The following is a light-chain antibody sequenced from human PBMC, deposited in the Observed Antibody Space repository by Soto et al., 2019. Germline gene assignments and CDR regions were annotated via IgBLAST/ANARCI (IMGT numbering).Light chain of an antibody. J-gene: IGKJ4*01. CDR3: QQRSNWLT. CDR2: DAP. V-gene: IGKV3-11*01. Sequence: EIVLTQSPGTLSLSPGERATLSCRASQSVSNNYLAWYQQKPGQAPRLLIYDAPNRATGIPARFSGSGSGTDFTLTISSLEPEDFAVYYCQQRSNWLTFGGGTKVDIK. CDR1: QSVSNNY.